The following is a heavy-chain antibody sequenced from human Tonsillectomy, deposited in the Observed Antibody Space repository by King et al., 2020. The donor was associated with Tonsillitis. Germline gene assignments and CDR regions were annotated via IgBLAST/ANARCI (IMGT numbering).Heavy chain of an antibody. CDR2: ISYDATNK. CDR1: GFIFSAFG. V-gene: IGHV3-30*03. J-gene: IGHJ4*02. Sequence: VQLVESGGGVVQPGRSLRLSCAASGFIFSAFGMHWVRQAPGKGLEWVAVISYDATNKYYADSVKGRFTISRDNSKNTLFLQMDSLRVEDTAVYYCARDQLTGWNLGYYFDYWGQGSLVTVSS. CDR3: ARDQLTGWNLGYYFDY. D-gene: IGHD1-1*01.